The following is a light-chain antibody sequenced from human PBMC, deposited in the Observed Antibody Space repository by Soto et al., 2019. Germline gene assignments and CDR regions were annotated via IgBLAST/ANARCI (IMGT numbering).Light chain of an antibody. CDR2: ETS. Sequence: EIVLTQSPATLSLSPGERATLSCRASQSVSSSLAWYQEKPGQAPRLLIYETSNRATGIPARFSGSGSGTEFTITISSLEPEDFAVYYCQQRDAWPPLYTFGQGTKLEIK. CDR3: QQRDAWPPLYT. CDR1: QSVSSS. J-gene: IGKJ2*01. V-gene: IGKV3-11*01.